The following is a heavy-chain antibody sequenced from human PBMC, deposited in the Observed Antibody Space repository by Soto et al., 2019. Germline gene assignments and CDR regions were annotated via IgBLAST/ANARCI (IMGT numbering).Heavy chain of an antibody. CDR2: IDPSDSYT. D-gene: IGHD2-21*02. CDR3: ARLGTDCGGDCLYSDYYYGMDV. CDR1: GYSFTSYW. J-gene: IGHJ6*02. V-gene: IGHV5-10-1*03. Sequence: EVQLVQSGAEVKKPGESLRISCKGSGYSFTSYWISWVRQMPGKGLEWMGRIDPSDSYTNYSPSFQGHVTISADKSISTAYLQWSSLKASDTAMYYCARLGTDCGGDCLYSDYYYGMDVWGQGTTVTVSS.